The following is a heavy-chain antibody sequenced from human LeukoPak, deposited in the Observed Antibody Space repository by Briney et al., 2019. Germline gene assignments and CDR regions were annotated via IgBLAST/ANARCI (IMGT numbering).Heavy chain of an antibody. J-gene: IGHJ4*02. Sequence: SEXLSLTCAVYGGSFSGYYWSWIRQPPGKGVEWIGEINHSGSTTYNPSLKSLVTISVDTSKNQFSLKLSSVTAADTAVYYCARAPRWYYYGSGAPLDYWGQGTLVTVSS. D-gene: IGHD3-10*01. V-gene: IGHV4-34*01. CDR3: ARAPRWYYYGSGAPLDY. CDR2: INHSGST. CDR1: GGSFSGYY.